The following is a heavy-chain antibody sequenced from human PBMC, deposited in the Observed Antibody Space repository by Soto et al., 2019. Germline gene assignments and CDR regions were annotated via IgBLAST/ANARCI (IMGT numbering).Heavy chain of an antibody. CDR3: ANGHDNYFYYGMDV. CDR2: FIPIVGMA. CDR1: GGTLSNFA. Sequence: QVQLVQSGSEVKKPGSSVKVSCKASGGTLSNFAISWVRQAPGQGLEWVGTFIPIVGMAKYGQNFQGRVTISADQSTNTLLMELRSLSYEDTARYYCANGHDNYFYYGMDVWGQGTTVTVSS. J-gene: IGHJ6*02. D-gene: IGHD1-1*01. V-gene: IGHV1-69*04.